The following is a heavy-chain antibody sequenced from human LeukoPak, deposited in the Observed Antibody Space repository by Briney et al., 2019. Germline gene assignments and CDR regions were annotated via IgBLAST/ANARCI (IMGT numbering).Heavy chain of an antibody. CDR2: ISSRGDRT. CDR3: AKGPPPHISVAHTLDR. CDR1: GFTFSSYE. Sequence: GRSLRLSCAASGFTFSSYEMNWVRQAPGKGLEWVSTISSRGDRTYDADSVRGRFITSRDNSQNSLYLQMNSLRAEDTAVYYCAKGPPPHISVAHTLDRWGQGTLVTVSS. J-gene: IGHJ4*01. V-gene: IGHV3-23*01. D-gene: IGHD6-19*01.